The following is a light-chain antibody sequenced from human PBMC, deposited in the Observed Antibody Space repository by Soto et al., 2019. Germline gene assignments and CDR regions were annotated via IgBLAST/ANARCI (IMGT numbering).Light chain of an antibody. Sequence: IFLTQSPGSLSLSSGERATLSCRASQTVRSSYLAWYQQRPGQAPKLLIYGAFNRAIGIPDRFSGSESGRDYNLTISRLDPEDSVVYYCQQYGDSITFGGGTKVEIK. CDR3: QQYGDSIT. CDR2: GAF. J-gene: IGKJ4*01. CDR1: QTVRSSY. V-gene: IGKV3-20*01.